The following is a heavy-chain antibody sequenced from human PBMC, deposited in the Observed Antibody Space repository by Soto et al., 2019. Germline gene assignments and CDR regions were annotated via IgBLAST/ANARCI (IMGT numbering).Heavy chain of an antibody. CDR1: GFTFSSYG. CDR2: ISYDGSNK. CDR3: AKEHPDYDFWSGYYITPLYYFDY. D-gene: IGHD3-3*01. J-gene: IGHJ4*02. Sequence: HPGGSLRLSCAASGFTFSSYGMHWVRQAPGKGLEWVAVISYDGSNKYYADSVKGRFTISRDNSKNTLYLQMNSLRAEDTAVYYCAKEHPDYDFWSGYYITPLYYFDYWGQGTLVTVSS. V-gene: IGHV3-30*18.